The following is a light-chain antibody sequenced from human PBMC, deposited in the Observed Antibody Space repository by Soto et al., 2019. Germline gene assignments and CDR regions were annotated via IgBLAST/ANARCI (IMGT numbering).Light chain of an antibody. J-gene: IGLJ3*02. Sequence: QSALTQPASVSGSPGQSITISCTGTSSDVGGYNYVSWYQQHPGKAPKLMIYEVSNRPSGVSNRFSGSKSGNTASLTISGLQDEDEADYYCRSYTSSSWVFGGGTKLTVL. V-gene: IGLV2-14*01. CDR1: SSDVGGYNY. CDR2: EVS. CDR3: RSYTSSSWV.